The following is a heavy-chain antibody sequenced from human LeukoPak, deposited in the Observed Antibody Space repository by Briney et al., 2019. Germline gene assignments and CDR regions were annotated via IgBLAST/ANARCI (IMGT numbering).Heavy chain of an antibody. CDR3: ARDLTTYSPDVVY. Sequence: ASVNVSCKASGYTFTSYYMHWLRQAPGQGLEWMGWINPNSGDTHYAQNFQGRVTLTRDTSSSTVYKELRRLRSDDTAVYYCARDLTTYSPDVVYWGQGTLVTVSS. J-gene: IGHJ4*02. CDR1: GYTFTSYY. V-gene: IGHV1-2*02. D-gene: IGHD1-26*01. CDR2: INPNSGDT.